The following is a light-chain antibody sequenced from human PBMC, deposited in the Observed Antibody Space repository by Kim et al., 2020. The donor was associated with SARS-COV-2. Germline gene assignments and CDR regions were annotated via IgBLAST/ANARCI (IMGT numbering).Light chain of an antibody. CDR1: QSISGD. CDR3: QQYSNWPPYT. V-gene: IGKV3-15*01. J-gene: IGKJ2*01. CDR2: GAS. Sequence: VSPGERATLSCRASQSISGDLAWYQQKPGQAPRLLIYGASTRATGIPARFSGSVSGTEFTLTISSLQSEDFAVYYCQQYSNWPPYTFGQGTKLEI.